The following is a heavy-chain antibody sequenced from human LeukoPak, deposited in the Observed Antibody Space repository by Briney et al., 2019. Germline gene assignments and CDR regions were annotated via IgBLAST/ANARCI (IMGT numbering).Heavy chain of an antibody. V-gene: IGHV3-23*01. D-gene: IGHD1-1*01. Sequence: PGGSLRLSCAASGFTFSSYAMSWVRQAPGKGLEWVSAISGSGGSTYYADSVKGRFTISRDNSKNTLYLQMNSLRAEDTAVSYCANMDDPVVDETWGQGTLVTVSS. J-gene: IGHJ5*02. CDR3: ANMDDPVVDET. CDR1: GFTFSSYA. CDR2: ISGSGGST.